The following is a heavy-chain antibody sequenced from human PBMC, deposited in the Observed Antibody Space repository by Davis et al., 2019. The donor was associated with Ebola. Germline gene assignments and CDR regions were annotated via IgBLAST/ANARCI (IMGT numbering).Heavy chain of an antibody. CDR3: ARGRDFWSA. J-gene: IGHJ5*02. CDR1: GGSISSSSYY. CDR2: IYYSGST. D-gene: IGHD3-3*01. Sequence: SETLSLTCTVSGGSISSSSYYWGWIRQPPGKGLEWIGSIYYSGSTYYNPSLKSRVTISVDTSKNQFSLKLSSVTAADTAVYYCARGRDFWSAWGQGTLVTVSS. V-gene: IGHV4-39*01.